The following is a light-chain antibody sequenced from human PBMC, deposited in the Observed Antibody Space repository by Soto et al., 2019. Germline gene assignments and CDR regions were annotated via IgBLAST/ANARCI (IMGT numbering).Light chain of an antibody. CDR1: SSDVGAYNY. J-gene: IGLJ1*01. CDR3: NPFTTSGTYV. CDR2: DVS. V-gene: IGLV2-14*01. Sequence: QSVLTQPASVSGSPGQSIAISCTGTSSDVGAYNYVSWYQQYPGKAPKVMIFDVSNRPSGVSNRFSGSKSDNTASLTISGLQAEDEADYYCNPFTTSGTYVFGTGTKVTVL.